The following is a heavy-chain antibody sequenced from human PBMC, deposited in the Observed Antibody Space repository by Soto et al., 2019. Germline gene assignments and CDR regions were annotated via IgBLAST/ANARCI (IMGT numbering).Heavy chain of an antibody. CDR1: GGSISSYY. V-gene: IGHV4-59*08. J-gene: IGHJ5*02. Sequence: SETLSLTCTVSGGSISSYYWSWIRQPPGKGLEWIGYIYYSGSTNYNPSLKRRVTISVDTSKNHFSLKLSSVTAADTAVYYCARLQDYDILTGYGNWFDPGGQGTLVTVSS. CDR2: IYYSGST. CDR3: ARLQDYDILTGYGNWFDP. D-gene: IGHD3-9*01.